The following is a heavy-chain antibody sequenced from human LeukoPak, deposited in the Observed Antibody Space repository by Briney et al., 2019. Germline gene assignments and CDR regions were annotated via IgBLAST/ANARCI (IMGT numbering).Heavy chain of an antibody. J-gene: IGHJ1*01. CDR3: AITVDCRATTDCYSYFHH. V-gene: IGHV3-48*03. CDR1: GFTFSRYT. CDR2: ISSSGSTK. D-gene: IGHD2-21*02. Sequence: GGSLRLSCAASGFTFSRYTMNWVRQAPGKGLEWVSYISSSGSTKYYADSVKGRFTISGDNAKDTLYLQVNSLRAEDTAVYYCAITVDCRATTDCYSYFHHWGQGTLVTVSS.